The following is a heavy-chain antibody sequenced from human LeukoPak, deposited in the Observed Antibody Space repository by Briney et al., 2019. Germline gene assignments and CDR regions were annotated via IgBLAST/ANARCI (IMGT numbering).Heavy chain of an antibody. J-gene: IGHJ4*02. CDR3: AKEAGYSSGWLLQGETHFDN. V-gene: IGHV3-30*04. Sequence: GGSLRLSCAASGFTFSSYAMHWVRQAPGKGLEWVAVISYDGSNKYYADSVKGRFTISRDNSKNTLYLQMNSLRAEDTAVYYCAKEAGYSSGWLLQGETHFDNWGQGTLVTVSS. CDR2: ISYDGSNK. CDR1: GFTFSSYA. D-gene: IGHD6-19*01.